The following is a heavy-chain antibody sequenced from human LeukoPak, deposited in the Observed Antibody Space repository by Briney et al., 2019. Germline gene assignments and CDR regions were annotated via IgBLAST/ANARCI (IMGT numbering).Heavy chain of an antibody. Sequence: PGGSLRLSCAASGFMFSNHSINWVRQAPGKGLEWVSYISGISSTIYYADSVEGRFTISRDNAKNSVHLQMNSLRAEDTAVYYCARIEAPSGYYYYMDVWGKGTTVTVSS. D-gene: IGHD6-19*01. J-gene: IGHJ6*03. CDR1: GFMFSNHS. CDR2: ISGISSTI. V-gene: IGHV3-48*01. CDR3: ARIEAPSGYYYYMDV.